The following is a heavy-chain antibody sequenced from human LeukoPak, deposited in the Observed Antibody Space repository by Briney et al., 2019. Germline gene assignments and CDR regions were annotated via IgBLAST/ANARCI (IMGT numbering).Heavy chain of an antibody. CDR2: IYYSGST. CDR1: GGSISSSSYY. CDR3: ARQSSSGWYYYYMDV. V-gene: IGHV4-39*01. J-gene: IGHJ6*03. Sequence: SETLSLTCTVSGGSISSSSYYWGWIRQPPGKGLEWIGSIYYSGSTYYNPSLKSRVTISVDTSKNQFSLKLSSVTAADTAVYYFARQSSSGWYYYYMDVWGKGTTVTVSS. D-gene: IGHD6-19*01.